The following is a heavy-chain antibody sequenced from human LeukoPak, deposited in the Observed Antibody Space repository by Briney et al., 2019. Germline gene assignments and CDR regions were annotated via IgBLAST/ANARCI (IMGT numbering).Heavy chain of an antibody. CDR1: GYSFTSYW. V-gene: IGHV5-51*01. D-gene: IGHD3-22*01. CDR3: ARSSWGYYYDTRSVLFDY. CDR2: IYPGDSDT. J-gene: IGHJ4*02. Sequence: GESLKISCKGSGYSFTSYWIGWVRQMPGKGLEWMGIIYPGDSDTRYSPSFQGQVTISADKSISTAYLQWSSLKASDTAMYYCARSSWGYYYDTRSVLFDYWGQGTLVTVSS.